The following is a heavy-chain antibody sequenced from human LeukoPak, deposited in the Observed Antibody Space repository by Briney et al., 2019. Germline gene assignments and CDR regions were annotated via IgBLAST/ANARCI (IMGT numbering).Heavy chain of an antibody. J-gene: IGHJ4*02. CDR1: GFTFSGYW. Sequence: GGSLRLSCAASGFTFSGYWMSWVRQAPGKGLEWVSFFSVRYNVIYYADSVKGRFTVSRDDAKNSLYLQMNSLRADDTAVYYCARDLPVAAADFWGQGTLVTVSS. D-gene: IGHD6-13*01. CDR2: FSVRYNVI. V-gene: IGHV3-48*01. CDR3: ARDLPVAAADF.